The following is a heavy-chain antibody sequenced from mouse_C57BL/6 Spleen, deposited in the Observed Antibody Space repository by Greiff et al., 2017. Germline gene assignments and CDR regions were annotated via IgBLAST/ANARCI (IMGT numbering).Heavy chain of an antibody. CDR2: IWTGGGT. J-gene: IGHJ1*03. Sequence: VKLVESGPGLVAPSQSLSITCTVSGFSLTSYAISWVRQPPGKGLEWLGVIWTGGGTNYNSALKSRLSISKDNSKSQVFLKMNSLQTDDTARYYCARNVYYGSSYGYFDVWGTGTTVTVSS. CDR3: ARNVYYGSSYGYFDV. V-gene: IGHV2-9-1*01. CDR1: GFSLTSYA. D-gene: IGHD1-1*01.